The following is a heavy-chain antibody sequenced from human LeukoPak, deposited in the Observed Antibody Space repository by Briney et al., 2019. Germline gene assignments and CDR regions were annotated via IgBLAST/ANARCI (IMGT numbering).Heavy chain of an antibody. D-gene: IGHD3-10*01. J-gene: IGHJ3*02. CDR2: IYHSGNT. Sequence: SETLSLTCTVSGGSISSYYWSWIRQPPGKGLEWIGYIYHSGNTNYNPSLKSRVTISVDTSKNQFSLKLSSVTAADTAVYYCASHYFDDTFDIWGQGTMVTVSS. CDR1: GGSISSYY. CDR3: ASHYFDDTFDI. V-gene: IGHV4-59*08.